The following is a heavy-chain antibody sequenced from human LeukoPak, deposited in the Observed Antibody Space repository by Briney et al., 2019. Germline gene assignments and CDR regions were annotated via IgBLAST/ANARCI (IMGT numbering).Heavy chain of an antibody. Sequence: ASVKVSCKASGYTFTGYYVHWVRQAPGQGLEWMGWINPNSGGTNYAQKFQGRVTMTRDTSISTAYMELSRLRSDDTAVYYCARGVLRGRNWFDPWGQGTLVTVSS. CDR1: GYTFTGYY. D-gene: IGHD5/OR15-5a*01. CDR3: ARGVLRGRNWFDP. V-gene: IGHV1-2*02. CDR2: INPNSGGT. J-gene: IGHJ5*02.